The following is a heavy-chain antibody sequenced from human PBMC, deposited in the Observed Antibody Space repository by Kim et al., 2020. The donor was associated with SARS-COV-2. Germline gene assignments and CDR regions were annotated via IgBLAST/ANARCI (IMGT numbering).Heavy chain of an antibody. CDR1: GFNFSSYA. V-gene: IGHV3-23*01. D-gene: IGHD3-9*01. CDR3: AKEPDTTGYVDY. Sequence: GGSLRLSCAASGFNFSSYAMSWVRQAPGKGLEWVSAISGSGGSTWYADSVWGRFTISRDNSKNTLYLQMTSLRAEDTAVFYCAKEPDTTGYVDYWGQGTLVTVSS. CDR2: ISGSGGST. J-gene: IGHJ4*02.